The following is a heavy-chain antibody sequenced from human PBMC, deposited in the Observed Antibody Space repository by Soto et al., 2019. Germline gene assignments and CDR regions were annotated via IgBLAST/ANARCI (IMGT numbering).Heavy chain of an antibody. V-gene: IGHV4-30-4*01. CDR1: CGPINSPDYY. D-gene: IGHD6-13*01. CDR3: ARGISKYSSWYEPHTWFDA. J-gene: IGHJ5*02. Sequence: SETVSRTCNVSCGPINSPDYYCTWIRQSPGKGLELIGYLYFNVVTQYNPSLRTPISMSLDTSKKHFSLKMRSVTGADTAVYYCARGISKYSSWYEPHTWFDAWGQGAMVTVSS. CDR2: LYFNVVT.